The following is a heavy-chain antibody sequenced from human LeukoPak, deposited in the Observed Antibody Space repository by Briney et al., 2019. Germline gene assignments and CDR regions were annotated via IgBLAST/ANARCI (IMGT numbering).Heavy chain of an antibody. CDR1: VYTFTRYG. Sequence: ASVNVSLKPSVYTFTRYGISWVRQAPGQGLAWMGWISAHKGNTNNEQKFQGRVSITTDTSTSTAYMELRSLRSDDSAVYYCARGYYDILSGYYRGSWFDSWGQGTLVTVSS. CDR2: ISAHKGNT. J-gene: IGHJ5*01. V-gene: IGHV1-18*01. D-gene: IGHD3-9*01. CDR3: ARGYYDILSGYYRGSWFDS.